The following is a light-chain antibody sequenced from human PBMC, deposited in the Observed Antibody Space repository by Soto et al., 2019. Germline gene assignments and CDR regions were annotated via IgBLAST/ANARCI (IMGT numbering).Light chain of an antibody. V-gene: IGLV1-44*01. CDR2: SNN. CDR3: AAWDDSLNGHV. J-gene: IGLJ1*01. Sequence: QSVLTQPPSASGTPGQRVTISCSGSSSNIGRNTVNWYQQLPGTAPKLLIYSNNQQPSGVPDRFSGSKSGTSASLAISGLQSEDEADYYCAAWDDSLNGHVFGTGTKLTVL. CDR1: SSNIGRNT.